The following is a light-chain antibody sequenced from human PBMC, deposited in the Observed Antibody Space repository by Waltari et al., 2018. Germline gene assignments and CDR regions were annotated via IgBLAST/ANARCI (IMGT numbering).Light chain of an antibody. V-gene: IGKV2-30*02. Sequence: DVVMTQSPLFLPVTLGQPASISCKSSQNLVQRDGKIYLNWFQQRPGQSPRRLIYKISSRDSGVPDRFSGSGSVTDFTLKISRVEAEDVGVYYCMQATHVPLTFGQGTKVEIK. CDR1: QNLVQRDGKIY. CDR2: KIS. CDR3: MQATHVPLT. J-gene: IGKJ1*01.